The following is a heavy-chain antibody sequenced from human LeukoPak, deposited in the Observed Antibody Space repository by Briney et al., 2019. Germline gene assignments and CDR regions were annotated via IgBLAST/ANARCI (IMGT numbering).Heavy chain of an antibody. D-gene: IGHD6-19*01. V-gene: IGHV3-23*01. CDR1: GFTFSTYA. J-gene: IGHJ4*02. CDR2: IVGSDGMI. CDR3: AKDRQPDNGWDLDY. Sequence: PGGSLRLSCAASGFTFSTYATSWGRHTPEEGLEWVSHIVGSDGMIHYADSVKGRFTISRDNTKSTLYLQMNSLRAEDTAVYYCAKDRQPDNGWDLDYWGQGTLVTVST.